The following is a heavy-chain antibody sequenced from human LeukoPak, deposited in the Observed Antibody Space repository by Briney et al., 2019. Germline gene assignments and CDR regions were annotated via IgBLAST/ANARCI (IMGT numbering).Heavy chain of an antibody. D-gene: IGHD2-2*01. Sequence: GGSLTLSCAASGFTPTIYDINWVRQAPGKGLEWVSSISTSSRYIYYKDSVRGRFTISRDDDKNSLYLEMNSLRAEDTAVYYCARADCSSSTCYLRRSWFDPCGQGTLVTVSS. CDR2: ISTSSRYI. J-gene: IGHJ5*02. V-gene: IGHV3-21*01. CDR1: GFTPTIYD. CDR3: ARADCSSSTCYLRRSWFDP.